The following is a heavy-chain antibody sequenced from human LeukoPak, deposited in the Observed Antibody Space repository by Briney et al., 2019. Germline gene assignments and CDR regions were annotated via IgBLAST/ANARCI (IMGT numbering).Heavy chain of an antibody. Sequence: ASVKVSCKASGYTFTGYYMHWVRQAPGQGLEWMGWINPNSGGTNYAQKFQGRVTMTRDTSISTAYMELSRLRSDDTDVYYCARGNRVGATTKNYYFDYWGQGTLVTVSS. J-gene: IGHJ4*02. CDR3: ARGNRVGATTKNYYFDY. V-gene: IGHV1-2*02. CDR2: INPNSGGT. D-gene: IGHD1-26*01. CDR1: GYTFTGYY.